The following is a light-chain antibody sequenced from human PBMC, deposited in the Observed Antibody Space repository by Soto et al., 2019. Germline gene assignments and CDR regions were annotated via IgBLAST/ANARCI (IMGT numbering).Light chain of an antibody. J-gene: IGKJ3*01. CDR1: QSVSIY. CDR3: QQRSNWPLT. V-gene: IGKV3-11*01. Sequence: EIVLTQSPATLSLSPGERATLSCRASQSVSIYLAWYQPKPGQAPRPLIYDASNRATGSPARFSGSGSGTDFTLTISSLEPEDFAVYYCQQRSNWPLTFGPGTKVDIK. CDR2: DAS.